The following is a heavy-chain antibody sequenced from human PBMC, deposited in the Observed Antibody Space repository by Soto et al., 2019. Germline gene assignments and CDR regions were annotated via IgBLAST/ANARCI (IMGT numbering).Heavy chain of an antibody. D-gene: IGHD3-10*01. CDR1: GYTFTNND. Sequence: ASVKVSCKASGYTFTNNDVSWVRQATGQGLEWMGWMNPGSGDTGYAQKLQGRVTMTRDISTATAYMELSSLTSEDTAIYYCARMASFGSLNWFDPWGQGTLVTVSS. V-gene: IGHV1-8*01. CDR3: ARMASFGSLNWFDP. J-gene: IGHJ5*02. CDR2: MNPGSGDT.